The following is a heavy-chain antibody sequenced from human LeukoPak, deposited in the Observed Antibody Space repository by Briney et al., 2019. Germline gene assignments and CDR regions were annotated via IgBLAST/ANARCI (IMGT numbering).Heavy chain of an antibody. CDR3: AREEYSYGDKFDP. CDR1: GGFISSYY. Sequence: SSETLSLTCTVSGGFISSYYWSWIRQPPGKGLEWIGYIYYSGSTNYNPSLKSRVTISVDTSKNQFSLKLNSVTAADTAVYCCAREEYSYGDKFDPWGQGTLVTVSS. J-gene: IGHJ5*02. CDR2: IYYSGST. V-gene: IGHV4-59*01. D-gene: IGHD5-18*01.